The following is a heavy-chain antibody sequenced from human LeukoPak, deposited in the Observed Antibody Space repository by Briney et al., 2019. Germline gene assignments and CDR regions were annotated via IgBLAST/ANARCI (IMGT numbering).Heavy chain of an antibody. CDR1: GGTFSSYA. D-gene: IGHD5-12*01. V-gene: IGHV1-69*06. J-gene: IGHJ4*02. CDR3: ARHSGKNSGYDYAFDY. Sequence: GASVKVSCKASGGTFSSYAISWGRQGPGQGLEWGGGIIPIFGTANYAQKFQGRVTITADKSTSTAYMELSSLRSEDTAVYYCARHSGKNSGYDYAFDYWGQGTLVTVSS. CDR2: IIPIFGTA.